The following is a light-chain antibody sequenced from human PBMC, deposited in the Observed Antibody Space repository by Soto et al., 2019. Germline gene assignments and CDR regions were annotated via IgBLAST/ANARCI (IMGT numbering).Light chain of an antibody. Sequence: QPVLTQPPSASGTPGQRVTISCSGSSSNIGSNTVNWYRQLPGTAPRLLIFGNNQRPSGVPDRFSGSKSGTSASLAISGLQSEDEADCYCAAWDDSLNAWVFGGGTQLTVL. J-gene: IGLJ3*02. V-gene: IGLV1-44*01. CDR2: GNN. CDR1: SSNIGSNT. CDR3: AAWDDSLNAWV.